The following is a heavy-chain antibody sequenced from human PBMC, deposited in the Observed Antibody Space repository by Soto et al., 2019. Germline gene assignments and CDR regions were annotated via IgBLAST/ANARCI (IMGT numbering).Heavy chain of an antibody. CDR1: GFRFSTYD. V-gene: IGHV3-48*02. CDR2: ISTTSFTI. CDR3: ARDRCYDGTCYSASDS. Sequence: GGSLRLSCAASGFRFSTYDMDWLRQAPGKGPEWIAHISTTSFTIYYADSVKGRFTISRDNARNSLYLEMNSLRDEDTAVYYCARDRCYDGTCYSASDSWGQGTLVTVSS. D-gene: IGHD2-15*01. J-gene: IGHJ5*01.